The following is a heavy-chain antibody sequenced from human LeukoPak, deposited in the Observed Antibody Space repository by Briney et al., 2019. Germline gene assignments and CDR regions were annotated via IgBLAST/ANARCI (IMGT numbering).Heavy chain of an antibody. D-gene: IGHD3-3*01. V-gene: IGHV4-61*01. Sequence: SETLSLTCTVSGGSVSSGSYYWSWIRQPPGKGLEWIGYIYYSGSTKYNPSLKSRVTISVDTSKNQFSLKLSSVTAADTAVYYCARDFYEYSFGYWGQGTLVTVSS. CDR2: IYYSGST. CDR1: GGSVSSGSYY. CDR3: ARDFYEYSFGY. J-gene: IGHJ4*02.